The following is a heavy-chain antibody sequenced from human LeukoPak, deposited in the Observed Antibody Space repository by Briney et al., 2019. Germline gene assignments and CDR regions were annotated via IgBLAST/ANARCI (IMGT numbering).Heavy chain of an antibody. CDR1: EFSLSTSGVA. Sequence: SGPTLANPTQTLTLTCTFSEFSLSTSGVAVGWIHQPPGKALEWLALIYWNDDKRYSPILKSRLTITKDSSKNQVVLTMTNMDPGDTATYYCAHRGGGKSAFDIWGQGTMVTVSS. D-gene: IGHD4-23*01. J-gene: IGHJ3*02. V-gene: IGHV2-5*01. CDR2: IYWNDDK. CDR3: AHRGGGKSAFDI.